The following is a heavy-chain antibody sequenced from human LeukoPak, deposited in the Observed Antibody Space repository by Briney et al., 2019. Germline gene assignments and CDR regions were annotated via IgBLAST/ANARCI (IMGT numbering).Heavy chain of an antibody. CDR1: GYTFTGYY. CDR3: ARDHRRYSSSWPTDY. V-gene: IGHV1-2*02. J-gene: IGHJ4*02. CDR2: INPNSGGT. Sequence: AASVKVSRKASGYTFTGYYMHWVRQAPGQGLEWMGWINPNSGGTNYAQKFQGRVTMTRDTSISTAYMELSRLRSDDTAVYYCARDHRRYSSSWPTDYWGQGTLVTVSS. D-gene: IGHD6-13*01.